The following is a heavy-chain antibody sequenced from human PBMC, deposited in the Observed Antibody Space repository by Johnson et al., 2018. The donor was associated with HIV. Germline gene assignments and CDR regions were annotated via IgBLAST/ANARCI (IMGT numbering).Heavy chain of an antibody. CDR3: ARAIRYYGSGTLLGGAFDI. CDR2: ISYDGSNK. CDR1: GFTFSSYA. Sequence: QVQLVESGGVVVQPGGSLRLSCAASGFTFSSYAMHWVRQAPGKGLEWVAVISYDGSNKYYADSVKGRFTVSRDNAQDSLYLQMNSLRAEDTAVYYCARAIRYYGSGTLLGGAFDIWGQGTMVTVSS. D-gene: IGHD3-10*01. J-gene: IGHJ3*02. V-gene: IGHV3-30-3*01.